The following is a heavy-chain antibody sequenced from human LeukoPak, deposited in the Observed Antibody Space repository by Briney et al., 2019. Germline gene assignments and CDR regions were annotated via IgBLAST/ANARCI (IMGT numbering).Heavy chain of an antibody. CDR3: ARVGYSSSWYPVGAFDI. CDR1: GGTFSSYA. V-gene: IGHV1-69*13. Sequence: SVKVSYKASGGTFSSYAISRVRQAPGQGLEWMGGIIPIFGTANYAQKFQGRVTITADESTSTAYMELSSLRSEDTAVYYCARVGYSSSWYPVGAFDIWGQGTMVTVSS. D-gene: IGHD6-13*01. J-gene: IGHJ3*02. CDR2: IIPIFGTA.